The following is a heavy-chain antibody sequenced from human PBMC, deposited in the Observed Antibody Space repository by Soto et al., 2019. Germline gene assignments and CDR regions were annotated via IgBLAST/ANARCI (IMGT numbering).Heavy chain of an antibody. CDR2: ICNNGSSI. Sequence: GGSLRLSCAASGFTLSLYTMHWVRQTPGKGLEWVTFICNNGSSIYYADSVKGRFTISRDNAKNSLYLQMNSLRAEDTAVYYCARDHCSGGSCYSNYYYYYMDVWGKGTTVTVSS. J-gene: IGHJ6*03. V-gene: IGHV3-21*04. CDR1: GFTLSLYT. CDR3: ARDHCSGGSCYSNYYYYYMDV. D-gene: IGHD2-15*01.